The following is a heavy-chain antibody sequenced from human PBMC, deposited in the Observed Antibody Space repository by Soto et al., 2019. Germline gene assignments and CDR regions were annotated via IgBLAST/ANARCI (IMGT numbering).Heavy chain of an antibody. CDR2: IYYSGST. D-gene: IGHD1-20*01. CDR1: GGSISSYY. J-gene: IGHJ4*02. CDR3: ARARYNWNEWLYDYFDY. V-gene: IGHV4-59*01. Sequence: QVQLQESGPGLVKPSETLSLTCTVSGGSISSYYWSWIRQPPGKGLEWIGYIYYSGSTNYNPSLKSRVTISVDTSKNQFSLKLSSVTAADTAVYYCARARYNWNEWLYDYFDYWGQGTLVTVSS.